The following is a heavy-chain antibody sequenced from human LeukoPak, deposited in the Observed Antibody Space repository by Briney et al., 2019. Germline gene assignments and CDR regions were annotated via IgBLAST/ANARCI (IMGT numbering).Heavy chain of an antibody. D-gene: IGHD5-24*01. CDR3: AKDDAWLQFND. V-gene: IGHV3-13*01. CDR1: GFTFSNYD. J-gene: IGHJ4*02. CDR2: IGTAGDI. Sequence: GGSLRLSCAASGFTFSNYDMHWVRQATGKGLEWVSGIGTAGDIYYPGSVKGRFTISRENAKNSLYLQMNSLRAGDTAVYYCAKDDAWLQFNDWGQGTLVTVSS.